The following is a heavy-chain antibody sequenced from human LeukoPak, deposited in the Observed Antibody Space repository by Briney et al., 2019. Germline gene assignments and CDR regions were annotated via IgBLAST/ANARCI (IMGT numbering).Heavy chain of an antibody. D-gene: IGHD2-2*01. V-gene: IGHV1-69*01. CDR3: ARPAATYGLTLDY. Sequence: SVKVSCKASGGTFGSYAISWVRQAPGQGLEWMGGIIPIFGTANYAQKFQGRVTITADESTSTAYMELSSLRSEDTAVYYCARPAATYGLTLDYWGQGTLVTVSS. J-gene: IGHJ4*02. CDR1: GGTFGSYA. CDR2: IIPIFGTA.